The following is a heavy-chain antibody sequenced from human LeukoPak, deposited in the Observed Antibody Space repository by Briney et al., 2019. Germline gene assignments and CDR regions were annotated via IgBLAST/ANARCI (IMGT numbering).Heavy chain of an antibody. Sequence: SETLSLTCAVSGGSISSPNWWSWVRQPPGKGLEWIGEIYHSGMTNYKTSLKSRVSMSVDTSKNQFSLKLTSVTAADTAVYYCARSPRRVTATIYFDYWGQGTLVTASS. J-gene: IGHJ4*02. CDR3: ARSPRRVTATIYFDY. V-gene: IGHV4-4*02. D-gene: IGHD2-21*02. CDR2: IYHSGMT. CDR1: GGSISSPNW.